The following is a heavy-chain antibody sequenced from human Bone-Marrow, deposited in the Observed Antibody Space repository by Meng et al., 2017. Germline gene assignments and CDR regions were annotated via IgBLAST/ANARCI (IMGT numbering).Heavy chain of an antibody. V-gene: IGHV3-64*01. D-gene: IGHD3-22*01. J-gene: IGHJ3*02. Sequence: GGSLRLSCAASGFTFSSYAMHWVRQAPGKGLEYVSAISSNGGSTYYANSVKGRFTISRDNSKNTLYLQMGSLRAEDMAVYYCARDKSSYYYDSSGYFLFLPGNDAFDIWGQGTLVTVSS. CDR3: ARDKSSYYYDSSGYFLFLPGNDAFDI. CDR1: GFTFSSYA. CDR2: ISSNGGST.